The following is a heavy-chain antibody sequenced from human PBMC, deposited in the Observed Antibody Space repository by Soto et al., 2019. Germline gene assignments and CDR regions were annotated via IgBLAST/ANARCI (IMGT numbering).Heavy chain of an antibody. D-gene: IGHD3-9*01. CDR2: ISSSSSYI. CDR1: GFTFSSYS. Sequence: GGSLRLSCAASGFTFSSYSMNWVRQAPGKGLEWVSSISSSSSYIYYADSVKGRFTISRDNSKNTLYLQMNSLRAEDTAVYYCAKDQGPAYYDILTGYYKHYFDYWGQGTLVTGSS. V-gene: IGHV3-21*04. J-gene: IGHJ4*02. CDR3: AKDQGPAYYDILTGYYKHYFDY.